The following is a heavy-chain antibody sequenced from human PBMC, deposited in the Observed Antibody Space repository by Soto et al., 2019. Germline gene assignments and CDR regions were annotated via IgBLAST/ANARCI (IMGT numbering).Heavy chain of an antibody. D-gene: IGHD2-15*01. V-gene: IGHV3-30-3*01. CDR1: GFTFSSYA. Sequence: QVQLVESGGGVVQPGRSLRLSCAASGFTFSSYAMHWVRQATGKGLEWVAVISYDGSNKYYADSVKGRFTISRDNSKNTLYLQMNSLRAEDTAVYYCASAGHYWSGGSCYSYYYYGMDVWGQGTTVTFSS. CDR2: ISYDGSNK. CDR3: ASAGHYWSGGSCYSYYYYGMDV. J-gene: IGHJ6*02.